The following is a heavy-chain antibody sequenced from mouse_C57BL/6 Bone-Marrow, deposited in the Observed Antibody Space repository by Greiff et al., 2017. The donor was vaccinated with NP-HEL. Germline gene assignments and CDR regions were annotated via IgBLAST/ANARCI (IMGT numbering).Heavy chain of an antibody. CDR1: GFTFSDYG. D-gene: IGHD1-1*01. CDR2: ISNLAYSI. V-gene: IGHV5-15*01. CDR3: ARLNYGSSSYYFDY. Sequence: EVQLVESGGGLVQPGGSLKLSCAASGFTFSDYGMAWVRQAPRKGPEWVAFISNLAYSIYYDDTVTGRFTIARENAKNTLYLEMSSLRSEDTAMYYCARLNYGSSSYYFDYWGQGTTLTVSS. J-gene: IGHJ2*01.